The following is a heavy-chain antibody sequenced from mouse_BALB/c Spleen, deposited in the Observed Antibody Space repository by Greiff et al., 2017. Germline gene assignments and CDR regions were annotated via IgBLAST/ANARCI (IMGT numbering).Heavy chain of an antibody. D-gene: IGHD4-1*01. J-gene: IGHJ2*01. V-gene: IGHV5-17*02. CDR1: GFTFSSFG. CDR3: AREELGRVDY. Sequence: EVMLVESGGGLVQPGGSRKLSCAASGFTFSSFGMHWVRQAPEKGLEWVAYISSGSSTIYYADTVKGRFTISRDNPKNTLFLQMTSLRSEDTAMYYCAREELGRVDYWGQGTTLTVSS. CDR2: ISSGSSTI.